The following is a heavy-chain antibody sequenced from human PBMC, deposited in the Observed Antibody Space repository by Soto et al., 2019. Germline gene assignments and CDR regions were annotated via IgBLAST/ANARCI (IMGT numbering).Heavy chain of an antibody. CDR1: GFTFSTSW. CDR2: IKEDGSET. D-gene: IGHD3-3*01. J-gene: IGHJ6*02. Sequence: GESLRLSCAASGFTFSTSWMTWVRQAPGKGLEWVANIKEDGSETYYLDSVKGRFTVSKDNAKNSLYLQMNSLRAEDTAVYYCARYRYLYYDFCCGSLPYYYFGMDFWGQGTTVTVSS. V-gene: IGHV3-7*01. CDR3: ARYRYLYYDFCCGSLPYYYFGMDF.